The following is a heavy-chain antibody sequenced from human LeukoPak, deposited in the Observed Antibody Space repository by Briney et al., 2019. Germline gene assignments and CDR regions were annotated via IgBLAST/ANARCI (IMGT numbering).Heavy chain of an antibody. CDR1: GGTFSSYA. CDR2: IIPILGIA. CDR3: ARDHQTVTSDAFDI. D-gene: IGHD4-11*01. Sequence: LVKVSCKASGGTFSSYAISWVRQAPGQGLEWMGRIIPILGIANYAQKFQGRVTITADKSTSTAYMELSSLRSEDTAVYYCARDHQTVTSDAFDIWGQGTMVTVSS. J-gene: IGHJ3*02. V-gene: IGHV1-69*04.